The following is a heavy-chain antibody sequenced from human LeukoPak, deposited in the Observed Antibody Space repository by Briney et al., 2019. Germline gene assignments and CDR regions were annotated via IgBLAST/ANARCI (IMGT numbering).Heavy chain of an antibody. V-gene: IGHV4-4*02. CDR2: IYYSGNT. D-gene: IGHD5-24*01. Sequence: SETLSLTCAVSGGSISSSNWWSWVRQPPGRGLEWIGSIYYSGNTYYNPSLKSRVTMSVHTSKNQFSLTLRSVTAADTAVYYCARGYNFNPWGQGILVTVSS. J-gene: IGHJ5*02. CDR3: ARGYNFNP. CDR1: GGSISSSNW.